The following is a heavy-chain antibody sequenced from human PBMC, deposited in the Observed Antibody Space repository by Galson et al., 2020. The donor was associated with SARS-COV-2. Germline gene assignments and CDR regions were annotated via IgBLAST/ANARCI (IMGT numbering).Heavy chain of an antibody. V-gene: IGHV4-59*01. D-gene: IGHD2-2*01. J-gene: IGHJ5*02. Sequence: ASETLSLTCTVSGGSIRGDYWSWIRQPPGKGLECIGYVYYNGDTNYNPSLKSRVTISVDTSKNQFSLILNSVTAADTAVYYCARLACSSTSCPAGLDPWGQGTLVTVSS. CDR2: VYYNGDT. CDR3: ARLACSSTSCPAGLDP. CDR1: GGSIRGDY.